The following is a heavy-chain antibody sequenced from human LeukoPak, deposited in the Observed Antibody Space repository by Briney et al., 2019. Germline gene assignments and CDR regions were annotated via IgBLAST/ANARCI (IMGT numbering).Heavy chain of an antibody. Sequence: PSETLSLTCAVSGGSISSSTNWWSWVRQPPGKGLEWIGEIYHSGGTNYNPSLKSRITISVDKSQNQFSLKVNSLTAADTAVYYCARGRTGYQLLPTKKDYSYYYMDVWDKGTTVTVSS. V-gene: IGHV4-4*02. CDR3: ARGRTGYQLLPTKKDYSYYYMDV. CDR2: IYHSGGT. D-gene: IGHD2-2*01. J-gene: IGHJ6*03. CDR1: GGSISSSTNW.